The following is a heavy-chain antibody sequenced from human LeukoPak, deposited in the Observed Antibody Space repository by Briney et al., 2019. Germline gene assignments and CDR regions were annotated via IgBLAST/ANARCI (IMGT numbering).Heavy chain of an antibody. Sequence: SETLSRTITVAGGSISSGGYYWSWIRQHPGKGLEWIGYIYYSGSTYYNPSLKSRVTISVDTSKNQFSLKLSSVTAADTAVYYCARGLIAARRNYYFDYWGQGTLVTVSS. J-gene: IGHJ4*02. CDR1: GGSISSGGYY. CDR2: IYYSGST. D-gene: IGHD6-6*01. V-gene: IGHV4-31*03. CDR3: ARGLIAARRNYYFDY.